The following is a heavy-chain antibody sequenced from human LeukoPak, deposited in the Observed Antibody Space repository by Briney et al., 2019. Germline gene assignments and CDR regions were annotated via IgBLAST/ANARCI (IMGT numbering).Heavy chain of an antibody. CDR2: IRSKAYGGTI. J-gene: IGHJ4*02. CDR1: GFTFGDYA. Sequence: GGSLRLSCTASGFTFGDYAMSWVRQAPGKGLEWVGFIRSKAYGGTIEYAASVKGRFTISRDDSKSIAYLQMNSLKTEDTAVYYCTRWQATRFDYWGQGNLVTVSS. D-gene: IGHD2-15*01. CDR3: TRWQATRFDY. V-gene: IGHV3-49*04.